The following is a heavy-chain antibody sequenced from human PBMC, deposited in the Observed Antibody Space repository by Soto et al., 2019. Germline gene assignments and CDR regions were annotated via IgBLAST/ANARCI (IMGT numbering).Heavy chain of an antibody. Sequence: QVQLQESGPGLVKPSETLSLTCTVSGRSISSYYWSWIRQPPGKGLEWIGYIYYSGSTNYNPSLMGRVTISVDTSKNQFSRKLSSVTAADTAVYYCARDSAWGTTVTTWGQGNLVTVSS. CDR2: IYYSGST. J-gene: IGHJ5*02. D-gene: IGHD4-17*01. V-gene: IGHV4-59*01. CDR1: GRSISSYY. CDR3: ARDSAWGTTVTT.